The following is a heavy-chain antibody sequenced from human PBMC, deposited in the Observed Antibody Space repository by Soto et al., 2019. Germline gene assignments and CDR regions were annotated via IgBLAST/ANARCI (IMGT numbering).Heavy chain of an antibody. Sequence: GGSLRLSCAASGFTFSSYSMNWVRQAPGKGLEWVSYISSSSSTIYYADSVKGRFTISRDNAKNSLYLQMNSLRAEDTAVYYCARQYSSSWYRDAFDIWGQGTMVTVSS. J-gene: IGHJ3*02. CDR1: GFTFSSYS. V-gene: IGHV3-48*01. D-gene: IGHD6-13*01. CDR3: ARQYSSSWYRDAFDI. CDR2: ISSSSSTI.